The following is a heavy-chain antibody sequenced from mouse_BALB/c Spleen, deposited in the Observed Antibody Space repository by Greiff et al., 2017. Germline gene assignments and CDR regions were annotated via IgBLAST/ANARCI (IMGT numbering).Heavy chain of an antibody. CDR2: IRLKSNNYAT. CDR3: TSYYRSAWFAY. J-gene: IGHJ3*01. V-gene: IGHV6-6*02. CDR1: GFTFSNYW. D-gene: IGHD2-14*01. Sequence: EVQVVESGGGLVQPGGSMKLSCVASGFTFSNYWMNWVRQSPEKGLEWVAEIRLKSNNYATHYAESVKGRFTISRDDSKSSVYLQMNNLRAEDTGIYYCTSYYRSAWFAYWGQGTLVTVSA.